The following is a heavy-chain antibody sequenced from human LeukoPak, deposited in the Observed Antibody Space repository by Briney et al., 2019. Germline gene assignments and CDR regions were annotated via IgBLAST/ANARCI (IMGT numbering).Heavy chain of an antibody. J-gene: IGHJ5*02. CDR3: ARDGLYSRSSGWFAP. V-gene: IGHV1-18*01. Sequence: ASVKLFCKASGHTFTSYGISWVRQAPGQGLEWMGWISAYNGNTNYAQKLQGRVTMTTDTSTSTAYMELRSLRSDDTAVYYCARDGLYSRSSGWFAPWGQGTLVTVSS. CDR2: ISAYNGNT. D-gene: IGHD6-13*01. CDR1: GHTFTSYG.